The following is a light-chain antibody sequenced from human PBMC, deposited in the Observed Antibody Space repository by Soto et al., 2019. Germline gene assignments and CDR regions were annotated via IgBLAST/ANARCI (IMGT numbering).Light chain of an antibody. Sequence: QSVLTQPPSVSGAPGQRVTISCTGTSSVVGGYNFVSWYQQHPDKAPKLMIYDVTNRPSGVSNRFSGSKSGNTASLTISGLQAEDEADYYCSSYTSISTYVFGTGTKVTVL. CDR1: SSVVGGYNF. V-gene: IGLV2-14*01. CDR2: DVT. CDR3: SSYTSISTYV. J-gene: IGLJ1*01.